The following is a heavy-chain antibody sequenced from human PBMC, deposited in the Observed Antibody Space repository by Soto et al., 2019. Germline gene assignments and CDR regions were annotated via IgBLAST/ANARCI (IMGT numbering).Heavy chain of an antibody. D-gene: IGHD5-12*01. CDR1: GFIVNSNN. CDR3: AREGVEMATGTLNGMDV. Sequence: GGSLRLSCAASGFIVNSNNMVWVRQAPGKGLEWVSLLYSGGSAYYGDSVKGRFTMSRDISKNTLYLQMNNLRPEDTAVYYCAREGVEMATGTLNGMDVWGQGTTVTVSS. V-gene: IGHV3-53*05. J-gene: IGHJ6*02. CDR2: LYSGGSA.